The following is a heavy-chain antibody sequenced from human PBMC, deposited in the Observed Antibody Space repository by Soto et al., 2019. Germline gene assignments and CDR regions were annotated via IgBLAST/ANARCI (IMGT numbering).Heavy chain of an antibody. CDR2: ISYDGSNK. J-gene: IGHJ6*02. CDR3: AKVGRYYDILTGYRDYYGMDV. V-gene: IGHV3-30*18. Sequence: QVQLVESGGGVVQPGRSLRLSCAASGFTFSSYGMHWVRQAPGKGLEWVAVISYDGSNKYYADSVKGRFTSSRDNSKNKLYLQMNSIRGEDTAVYYCAKVGRYYDILTGYRDYYGMDVWGQGTTVTVSS. D-gene: IGHD3-9*01. CDR1: GFTFSSYG.